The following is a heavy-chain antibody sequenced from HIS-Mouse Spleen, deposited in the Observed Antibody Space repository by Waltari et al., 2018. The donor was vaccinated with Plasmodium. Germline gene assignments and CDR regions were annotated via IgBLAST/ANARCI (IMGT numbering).Heavy chain of an antibody. V-gene: IGHV4-39*07. CDR2: SYYSGST. CDR1: GGSISSSSYY. D-gene: IGHD5-12*01. J-gene: IGHJ4*02. Sequence: QLQLQESGPGLVTPSETLSLPCTVSGGSISSSSYYWGWIRQPPGKGLEWIGSSYYSGSTYYNPSLKSRVTISVDTSKNQFSLKLSSVTTADTAVYYCARGGVYGDYWGQGTLVTVSS. CDR3: ARGGVYGDY.